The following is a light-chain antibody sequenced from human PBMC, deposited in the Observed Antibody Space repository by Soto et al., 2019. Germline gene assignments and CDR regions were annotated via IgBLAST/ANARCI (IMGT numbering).Light chain of an antibody. CDR1: QGISNF. CDR2: AAS. J-gene: IGKJ3*01. V-gene: IGKV1-27*01. Sequence: DIQMTQSPSSLSASVGDRVTITCRASQGISNFLAWYQQKPGTVPKLLISAASTLQSGVPSRFSGSGFGTDFTRNISSLQPEDVATYFCQKYSSAPFTFGPGTKVDIK. CDR3: QKYSSAPFT.